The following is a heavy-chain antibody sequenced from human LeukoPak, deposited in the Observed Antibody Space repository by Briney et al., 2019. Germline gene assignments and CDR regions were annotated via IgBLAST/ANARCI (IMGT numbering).Heavy chain of an antibody. CDR2: ISSSSGSM. J-gene: IGHJ4*02. V-gene: IGHV3-48*04. CDR1: GFTLSRYS. D-gene: IGHD1-7*01. Sequence: GGSLRLSCAASGFTLSRYSMNWVRQAPGKGLEWVSYISSSSGSMYYADSVKGRFTISRDNAQNSLYLQMDSLRAEDTGVYYCARPPGGTKSFYFDYWGPGTLVTVSS. CDR3: ARPPGGTKSFYFDY.